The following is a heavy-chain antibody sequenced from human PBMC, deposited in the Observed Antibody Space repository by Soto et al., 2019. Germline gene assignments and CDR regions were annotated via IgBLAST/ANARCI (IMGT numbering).Heavy chain of an antibody. CDR1: GLTFSSYS. CDR2: ISASSSYI. V-gene: IGHV3-21*01. CDR3: ARAKETGLYDAFDV. Sequence: EVQVVESGGGLVKPGGSLRLSCAASGLTFSSYSMNWVRQAPGKGLEWVSSISASSSYIYYADSLKGRFTISRDNAKNSLDLQMNSLRVEDTAVYYCARAKETGLYDAFDVWGQGTMVTVSS. D-gene: IGHD7-27*01. J-gene: IGHJ3*01.